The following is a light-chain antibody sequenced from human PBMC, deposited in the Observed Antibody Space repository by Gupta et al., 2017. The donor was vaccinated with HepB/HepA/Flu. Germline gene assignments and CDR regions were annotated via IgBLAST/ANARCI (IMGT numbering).Light chain of an antibody. CDR3: QQRSNWPLT. V-gene: IGKV3-11*01. CDR1: QTVSSS. J-gene: IGKJ3*01. CDR2: DAS. Sequence: EIVLTQSPATLSLSPGERATLSCRASQTVSSSLAWYQQKPGQAPRLLIYDASNRATGIPARFSGSGSGTDFTLTISGLEPEDFAVYYCQQRSNWPLTFGPGTKVDIK.